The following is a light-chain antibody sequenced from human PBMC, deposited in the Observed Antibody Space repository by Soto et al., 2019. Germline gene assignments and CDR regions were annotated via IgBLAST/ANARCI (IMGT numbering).Light chain of an antibody. CDR3: QTWDSSTGV. V-gene: IGLV3-1*01. CDR1: ELGDKY. J-gene: IGLJ1*01. Sequence: SYELTQPPSVSVSPGQTASITCSGDELGDKYVCWYQQKPGQSPVMVIYEDRKRPSGIPERFSGSNSGNTATLTISRTQTMDEADYYCQTWDSSTGVFGTGTKVTVL. CDR2: EDR.